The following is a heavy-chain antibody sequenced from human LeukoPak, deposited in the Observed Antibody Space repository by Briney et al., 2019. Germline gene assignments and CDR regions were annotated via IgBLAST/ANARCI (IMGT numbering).Heavy chain of an antibody. Sequence: PGESLQISCKGSGYIFTSYWIGWGRQVPGKGGEWMGIIYPGDSDTRYSPSFQGQVTISADKSISTAYLQWSSLKASDTAMYYCARHGSYYGDYRYYYYMDVWGKGTTVTVSS. V-gene: IGHV5-51*01. CDR2: IYPGDSDT. D-gene: IGHD4-17*01. J-gene: IGHJ6*03. CDR3: ARHGSYYGDYRYYYYMDV. CDR1: GYIFTSYW.